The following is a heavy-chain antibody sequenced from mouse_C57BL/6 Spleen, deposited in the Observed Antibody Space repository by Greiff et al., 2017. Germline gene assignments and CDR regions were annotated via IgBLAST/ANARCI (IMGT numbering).Heavy chain of an antibody. CDR1: GYTFTSYW. CDR3: ARGGDNYYGSSYWFAY. D-gene: IGHD1-1*01. Sequence: VQLQQSGAELVKPGASVKMSCKASGYTFTSYWITWVKQRPGQGLEWIGDIYPGSGSTNYNEKFKSKATLTVDTSSSTAYMQLSSLTSEDSAVYYCARGGDNYYGSSYWFAYWGQGTLVTVSA. CDR2: IYPGSGST. J-gene: IGHJ3*01. V-gene: IGHV1-55*01.